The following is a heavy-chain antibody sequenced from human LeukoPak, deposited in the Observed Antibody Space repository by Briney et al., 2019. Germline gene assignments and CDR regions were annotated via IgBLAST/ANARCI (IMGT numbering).Heavy chain of an antibody. V-gene: IGHV3-21*01. D-gene: IGHD6-6*01. Sequence: GGSLRLSCAASGFTFSSYEMNWVRQAPGKGLEWVSSISSSSSYIYYADSVKGRFTISRDNAKNSLYLQMNSLRAEDTAVYYCAREHGGIAARLFDYWGQGTLVTVSS. J-gene: IGHJ4*02. CDR3: AREHGGIAARLFDY. CDR1: GFTFSSYE. CDR2: ISSSSSYI.